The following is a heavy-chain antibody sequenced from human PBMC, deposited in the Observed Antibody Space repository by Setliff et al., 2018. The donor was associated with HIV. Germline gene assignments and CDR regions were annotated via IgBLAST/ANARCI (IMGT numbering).Heavy chain of an antibody. CDR2: IWYDGRDK. CDR3: ARTGYSSAWYEGYDEY. J-gene: IGHJ4*02. D-gene: IGHD6-19*01. CDR1: GFRFSTYG. V-gene: IGHV3-33*01. Sequence: SLRLSCVASGFRFSTYGMHWVRQAPGKGLEWVTFIWYDGRDKYYLDSVKGRFTISRDNAKNSLYLQMNSLRAEDTAVYYCARTGYSSAWYEGYDEYWGQGTLVTVSS.